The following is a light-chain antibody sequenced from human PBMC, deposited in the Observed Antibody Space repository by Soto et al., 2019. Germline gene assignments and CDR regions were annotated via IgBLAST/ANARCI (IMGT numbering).Light chain of an antibody. CDR1: QSISSW. V-gene: IGKV1-5*03. CDR3: QQYNRYPLT. Sequence: DIQMTQSPSILSASVGDRVTVTCRASQSISSWLAWYQQKPGKAPKLLIYKASSLESGVPSRFSGSGSGTEITLTISSLQPDDFATYYRQQYNRYPLTFGGGTKVEIK. CDR2: KAS. J-gene: IGKJ4*01.